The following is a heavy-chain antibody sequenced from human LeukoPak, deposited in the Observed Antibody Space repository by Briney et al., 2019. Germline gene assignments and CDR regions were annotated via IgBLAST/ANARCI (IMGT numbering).Heavy chain of an antibody. J-gene: IGHJ4*02. Sequence: GASVKVSCKASGYTFTGYYMHWVRQAPGQGLEWMGWINPNSGGTNYAQKIQGRVTMTRDTSISTAYMELSRLRSDDTAVYYCARSLLGYCSSTSCPREYQGYWGQGTLVTVSS. D-gene: IGHD2-2*01. CDR2: INPNSGGT. CDR3: ARSLLGYCSSTSCPREYQGY. V-gene: IGHV1-2*02. CDR1: GYTFTGYY.